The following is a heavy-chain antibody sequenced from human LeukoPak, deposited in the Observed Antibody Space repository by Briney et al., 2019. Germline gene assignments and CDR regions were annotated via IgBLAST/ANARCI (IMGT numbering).Heavy chain of an antibody. J-gene: IGHJ4*02. CDR3: ARWTALDY. CDR1: GFTFSSYA. D-gene: IGHD3/OR15-3a*01. CDR2: ISSNGGST. Sequence: GGSLRLSCAASGFTFSSYAMHWVRQAPGKGLEYVSAISSNGGSTYYANSVKGRFTISRDNSKNTLYLQMNSLRAEDSAVYYCARWTALDYWGQGTLVTVSS. V-gene: IGHV3-64*01.